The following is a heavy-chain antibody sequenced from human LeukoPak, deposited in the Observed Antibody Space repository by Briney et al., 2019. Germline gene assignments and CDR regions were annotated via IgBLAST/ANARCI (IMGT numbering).Heavy chain of an antibody. J-gene: IGHJ1*01. CDR3: ARTTRVTPDGRAEYFED. V-gene: IGHV4-59*03. D-gene: IGHD4-11*01. CDR1: GVSIRTYN. Sequence: SETLSLTCTVSGVSIRTYNWSWLRQPPGKGLEWIGYKSGAGRDLYNPSLKSRVTISVDASENQFSLSLRSVTAADTAMYYCARTTRVTPDGRAEYFEDWGQGTLVIVSS. CDR2: KSGAGRD.